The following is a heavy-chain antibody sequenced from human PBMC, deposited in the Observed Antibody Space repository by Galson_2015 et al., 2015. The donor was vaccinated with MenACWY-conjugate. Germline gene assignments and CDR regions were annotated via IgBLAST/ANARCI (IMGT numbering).Heavy chain of an antibody. D-gene: IGHD1-1*01. CDR3: ARDRRRGTGTTEAFQH. CDR2: ISVYNGNT. V-gene: IGHV1-18*04. Sequence: SVKVSCKASGYTFLNYALNWVRQAPGQGLEWMGWISVYNGNTKYSQKFQGRLTVTTDTSTSTAYMDLSDLRSDDTAVYYCARDRRRGTGTTEAFQHWGQGTLVTVSS. J-gene: IGHJ1*01. CDR1: GYTFLNYA.